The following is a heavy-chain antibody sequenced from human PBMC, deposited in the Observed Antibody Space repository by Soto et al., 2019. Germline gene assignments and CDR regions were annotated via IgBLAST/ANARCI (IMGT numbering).Heavy chain of an antibody. V-gene: IGHV1-69*01. Sequence: QVQLVQSGAEVKKPGSSVKVSCKASGGTFSSYAISWVRQAPGQGLEWMGGIIPIFGTANYAQKFQGRVTITADESTSTAYMELSSLRSEDTAVYYCTSEGAARPPHNWFDPWGQGTLVTVSS. CDR1: GGTFSSYA. CDR3: TSEGAARPPHNWFDP. CDR2: IIPIFGTA. D-gene: IGHD6-6*01. J-gene: IGHJ5*02.